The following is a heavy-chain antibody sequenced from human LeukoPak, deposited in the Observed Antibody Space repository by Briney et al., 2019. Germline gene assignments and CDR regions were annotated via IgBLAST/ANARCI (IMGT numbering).Heavy chain of an antibody. CDR3: ARSNGYYYDSSGYFGY. V-gene: IGHV4-38-2*02. D-gene: IGHD3-22*01. CDR2: IYHSGST. J-gene: IGHJ4*02. CDR1: GYSISSGYY. Sequence: SETLSLTCTVSGYSISSGYYWGWIRQPPGKGLEWIGSIYHSGSTYYNPSLKSRVTISVDTSKNQFTLKLSSVTAAGTAVYYCARSNGYYYDSSGYFGYWGQGTLVTVSS.